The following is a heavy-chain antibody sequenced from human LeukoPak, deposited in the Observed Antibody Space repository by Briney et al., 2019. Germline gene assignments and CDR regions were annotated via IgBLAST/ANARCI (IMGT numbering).Heavy chain of an antibody. Sequence: ASVKVSCKAYIFINYYIHWVRQAPGQGLEWMGAINPSDGSTNYAQKYQDRVTMTRDTSTRTVYMQLSSLRSDDTAVYYCARDVAREFDYWGQGTLVTVSS. CDR1: IFINYY. J-gene: IGHJ4*02. CDR2: INPSDGST. CDR3: ARDVAREFDY. V-gene: IGHV1-46*01.